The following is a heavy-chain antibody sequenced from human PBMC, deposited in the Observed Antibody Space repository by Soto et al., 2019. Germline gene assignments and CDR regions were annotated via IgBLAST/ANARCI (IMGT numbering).Heavy chain of an antibody. CDR3: ARDLLEGDYDNGMDV. V-gene: IGHV1-69*01. Sequence: SVKVSFKASGGTFSSYAISWVRQAPGQGLEWMGGIIPIFGTANYAQKFQGRVTITADESTSTAYMELSSLRSEDTAVYYCARDLLEGDYDNGMDVWGQGTTVTVSS. D-gene: IGHD4-17*01. CDR2: IIPIFGTA. CDR1: GGTFSSYA. J-gene: IGHJ6*02.